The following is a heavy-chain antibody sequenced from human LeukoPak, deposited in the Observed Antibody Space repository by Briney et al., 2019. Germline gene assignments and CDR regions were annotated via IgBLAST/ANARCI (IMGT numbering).Heavy chain of an antibody. Sequence: GALRLSCAASGFTFSSYAMSWVRQAPGKGLEWVSAISGSGGSTYYADSVKGRFTISRDNSKNTLYLQMNSLRAEDTAVYYCAKSPGGSSGYFDYWGQGTLVTVSS. V-gene: IGHV3-23*01. D-gene: IGHD3-22*01. CDR3: AKSPGGSSGYFDY. CDR2: ISGSGGST. CDR1: GFTFSSYA. J-gene: IGHJ4*02.